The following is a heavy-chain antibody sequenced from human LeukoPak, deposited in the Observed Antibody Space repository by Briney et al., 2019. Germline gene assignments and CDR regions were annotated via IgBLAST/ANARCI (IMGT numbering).Heavy chain of an antibody. D-gene: IGHD4-11*01. Sequence: PGGSLRLSCAASGFTFSSYSMNWVRQAPGKGLEWVSYISSSSSTIYYADSVKGRFTISRDNAKNSLYLQMNSLRAEDTAVYYCARHDYGNYGDSDAFDIWGQGTMVTVSS. J-gene: IGHJ3*02. CDR2: ISSSSSTI. CDR3: ARHDYGNYGDSDAFDI. V-gene: IGHV3-48*01. CDR1: GFTFSSYS.